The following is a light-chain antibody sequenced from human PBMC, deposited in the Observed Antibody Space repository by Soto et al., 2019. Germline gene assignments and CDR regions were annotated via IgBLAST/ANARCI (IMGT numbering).Light chain of an antibody. CDR2: AAS. CDR3: QKYTNVPA. CDR1: QGISNY. Sequence: DIQMTQSPSSLSASVGDRVTITCRASQGISNYLAWYQQIPGKVPKLLISAASTLQSGVPSRLSGSGSGTDFTLPMSSLQPDDVAISYCQKYTNVPAFGGGTKAEIK. V-gene: IGKV1-27*01. J-gene: IGKJ4*01.